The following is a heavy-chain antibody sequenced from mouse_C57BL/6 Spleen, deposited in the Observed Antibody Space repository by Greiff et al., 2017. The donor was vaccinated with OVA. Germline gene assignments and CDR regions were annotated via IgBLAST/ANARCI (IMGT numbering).Heavy chain of an antibody. CDR2: IDPSDSYT. CDR3: ARSGDYGGDWYFDV. CDR1: GYTFTSYW. Sequence: QVQLQQPGAELVKPGASVKLSCKASGYTFTSYWMQWVKQRPGQGLEWIGEIDPSDSYTNYNQKFKGKATLTVDTSSSTAYMQHSSLTSEDSAVYYCARSGDYGGDWYFDVWGTGTTVTVSS. V-gene: IGHV1-50*01. J-gene: IGHJ1*03. D-gene: IGHD2-4*01.